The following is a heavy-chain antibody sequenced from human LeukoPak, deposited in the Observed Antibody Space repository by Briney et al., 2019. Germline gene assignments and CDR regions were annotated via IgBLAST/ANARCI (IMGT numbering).Heavy chain of an antibody. Sequence: ASVKVSCKASGYTFTNYPMIWVRQAPGQGLEWMGWINTNTGNPTYAQGFTGRFVFSLDTSVGTTYLQINSLKTEDTAVYYCARGGYSRGQGSPLDYWGQGTLVTVSS. D-gene: IGHD6-19*01. J-gene: IGHJ4*02. CDR1: GYTFTNYP. CDR2: INTNTGNP. V-gene: IGHV7-4-1*02. CDR3: ARGGYSRGQGSPLDY.